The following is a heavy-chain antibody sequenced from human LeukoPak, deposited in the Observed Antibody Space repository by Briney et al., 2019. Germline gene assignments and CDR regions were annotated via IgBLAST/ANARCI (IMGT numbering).Heavy chain of an antibody. CDR1: GFTFSNHG. CDR3: ARDLAWGAFDY. J-gene: IGHJ4*02. V-gene: IGHV3-23*01. Sequence: PGGSLRLSCAASGFTFSNHGMNWVRQAPGKGLESLSGVSPPGGGTYYADSVKGRFTISRDDSKNTLSLQMNSLRVEDTAVYYCARDLAWGAFDYWGQGTLVTVSS. CDR2: VSPPGGGT. D-gene: IGHD7-27*01.